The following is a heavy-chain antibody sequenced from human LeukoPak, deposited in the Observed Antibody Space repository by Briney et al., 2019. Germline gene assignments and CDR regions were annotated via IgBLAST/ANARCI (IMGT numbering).Heavy chain of an antibody. J-gene: IGHJ4*02. CDR2: ISYDGRNK. Sequence: GGSLRLSCAASGFTFSSFGMHWVRQAPGKGLEWVAVISYDGRNKYYADSVKDRFTISRDNSKNTLYLQMSTLRTEDAALYYCAKDSSRYFEWFSFTDFGLDYWGQGTLVTVSS. D-gene: IGHD3-9*01. CDR1: GFTFSSFG. CDR3: AKDSSRYFEWFSFTDFGLDY. V-gene: IGHV3-30*18.